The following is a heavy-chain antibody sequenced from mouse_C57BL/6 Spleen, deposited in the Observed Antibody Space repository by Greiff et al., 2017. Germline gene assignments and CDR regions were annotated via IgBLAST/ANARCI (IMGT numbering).Heavy chain of an antibody. CDR2: IGPANGNT. V-gene: IGHV14-3*01. D-gene: IGHD3-2*02. CDR1: GFHIKNTY. J-gene: IGHJ3*01. CDR3: ATAQATVRFAY. Sequence: VPLQQSVAELVRPGASVKLSCTASGFHIKNTYLPWVKERPEQGLEWIGRIGPANGNTKYAPKFQGKATITADTSSNTAYLQLSSLTSEDTAIYYCATAQATVRFAYWGQGTLVTVSA.